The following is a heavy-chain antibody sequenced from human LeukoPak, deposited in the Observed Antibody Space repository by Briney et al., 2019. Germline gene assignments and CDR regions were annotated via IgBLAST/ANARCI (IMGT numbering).Heavy chain of an antibody. D-gene: IGHD3-22*01. CDR2: IYSGGRT. J-gene: IGHJ4*02. Sequence: GGSLRLSCAASGFTVTSNYMSWVRQAPGKGLEWVSVIYSGGRTYYADSVRGRFTISRDNSKNTVYLQMNSLRVEDTAVYYCARDGDSSGYFRDYWGQGTLVTVSS. CDR1: GFTVTSNY. CDR3: ARDGDSSGYFRDY. V-gene: IGHV3-66*01.